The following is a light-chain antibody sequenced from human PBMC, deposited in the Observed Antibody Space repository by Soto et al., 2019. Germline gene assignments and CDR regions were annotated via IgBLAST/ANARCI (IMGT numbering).Light chain of an antibody. CDR2: DAS. J-gene: IGKJ1*01. V-gene: IGKV1-5*01. CDR3: QQYNSYWT. Sequence: DIQMTQSPSTLSASVGDRVTITCRASQSISSWLAWYQQKPGEAPKLLIYDASSKESGVPSRFSGSGTETEFTLIFSSLQPDDFATYYCQQYNSYWTFGQGTKVDIK. CDR1: QSISSW.